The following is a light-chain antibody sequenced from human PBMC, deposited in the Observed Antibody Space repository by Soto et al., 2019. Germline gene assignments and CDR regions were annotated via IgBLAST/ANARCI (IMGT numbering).Light chain of an antibody. J-gene: IGKJ5*01. V-gene: IGKV3-11*01. Sequence: EIVLTQSPVTQSLSPGERATLSCRASQTCSNQLAWYQQKPGQAPRLLIYDASRRVTGIPARFSGSGSGTDFTLTLSSLEPEDFAVYYCQQRAGSSTFGQGTRLEIK. CDR3: QQRAGSST. CDR1: QTCSNQ. CDR2: DAS.